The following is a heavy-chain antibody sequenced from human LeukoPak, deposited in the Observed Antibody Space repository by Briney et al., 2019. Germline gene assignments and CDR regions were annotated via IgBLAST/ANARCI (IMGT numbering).Heavy chain of an antibody. J-gene: IGHJ4*02. CDR3: ARGHYESSGYYLGY. CDR2: IVVGSGNT. V-gene: IGHV1-58*01. CDR1: GFTFTSSA. Sequence: TSVKVSCKASGFTFTSSAVQWVRQARGQRLEWIGWIVVGSGNTNYAQKFQERVTITRDMSTSTAYMELSSLRSEDTAVYYCARGHYESSGYYLGYWGQGTLATVSS. D-gene: IGHD3-22*01.